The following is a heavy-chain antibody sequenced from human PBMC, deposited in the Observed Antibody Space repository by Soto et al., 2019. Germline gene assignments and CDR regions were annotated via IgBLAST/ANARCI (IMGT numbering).Heavy chain of an antibody. CDR2: ISGSGDYT. J-gene: IGHJ4*02. V-gene: IGHV3-23*01. Sequence: EVQLLESGGGLVRPGGSLRLSCAASGFTFDSYAMNWVRQAPGKGLEWVSTISGSGDYTYYTDSVKGRFTISRDNSQNMMYLHMNSLRAEDTAIYYCAKNRGLQYYFDYWGQGTLVTVSS. CDR1: GFTFDSYA. CDR3: AKNRGLQYYFDY.